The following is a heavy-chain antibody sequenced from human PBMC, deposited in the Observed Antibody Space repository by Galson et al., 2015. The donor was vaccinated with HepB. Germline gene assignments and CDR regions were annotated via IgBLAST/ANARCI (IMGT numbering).Heavy chain of an antibody. CDR3: AKGISGSYYSGTDY. J-gene: IGHJ4*02. D-gene: IGHD1-26*01. CDR2: LSGSGGST. V-gene: IGHV3-23*01. Sequence: SLRLSCAASGFTFSSYAMTWVRQAPGKGLEWVATLSGSGGSTYYADSVKGRFTISRDDSKNTLYLQMNSLRPEDRAVYHCAKGISGSYYSGTDYWGQGTLVTVSS. CDR1: GFTFSSYA.